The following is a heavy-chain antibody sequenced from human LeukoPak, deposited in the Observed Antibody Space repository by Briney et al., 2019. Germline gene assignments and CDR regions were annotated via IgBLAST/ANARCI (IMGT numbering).Heavy chain of an antibody. D-gene: IGHD5-18*01. CDR2: IYSGGTT. CDR1: GFTVSNNY. Sequence: GGSLRLSCVASGFTVSNNYMSWVRQAPGKGLEWVSVIYSGGTTYYADSVKARFTISRDNSKNTLYLQMNSLRVEDTAVYYCARDRSRRGYGYDYGMDVWGQGTTVTVSS. J-gene: IGHJ6*02. V-gene: IGHV3-66*01. CDR3: ARDRSRRGYGYDYGMDV.